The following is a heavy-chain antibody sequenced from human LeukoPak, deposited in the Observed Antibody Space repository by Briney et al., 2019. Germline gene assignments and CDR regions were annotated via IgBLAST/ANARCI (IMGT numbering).Heavy chain of an antibody. CDR1: GYTFTSYG. CDR2: ISAYNGNT. V-gene: IGHV1-18*01. CDR3: ARGGPYYYDTSGYFSYYYHMDV. D-gene: IGHD3-22*01. Sequence: ASVKVSCKASGYTFTSYGISWVRQAPGQGLEWMGWISAYNGNTNYAQKLQGRVTMTTDTSTSTAYMELRSLRSDDTAVYYCARGGPYYYDTSGYFSYYYHMDVWGKGTTATVSS. J-gene: IGHJ6*03.